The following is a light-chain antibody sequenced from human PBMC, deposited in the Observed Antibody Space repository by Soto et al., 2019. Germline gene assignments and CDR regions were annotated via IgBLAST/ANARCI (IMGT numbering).Light chain of an antibody. CDR3: SSHTSSSTLV. V-gene: IGLV2-14*01. J-gene: IGLJ2*01. CDR1: SSDVGSYNY. Sequence: QSALTQPASVSGSPGQSITISCTGTSSDVGSYNYVSWYQQHPGKAPKVIIYEVSNRPSGVSNRFSGSKSGKTASLTISGLQAEDEADYYCSSHTSSSTLVFGGGTKLTVL. CDR2: EVS.